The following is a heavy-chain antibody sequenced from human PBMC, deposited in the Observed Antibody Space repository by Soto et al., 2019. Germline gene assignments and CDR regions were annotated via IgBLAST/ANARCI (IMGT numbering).Heavy chain of an antibody. D-gene: IGHD3-10*01. V-gene: IGHV4-39*01. Sequence: SETLSLTCTVSGGSISSSSYYWGWIRQPPGKGLEWIGSIYYSGSTYYNPSLKSRVTISVDTSKNQFSLKLSSVTAADTAVYYCASKTYYYGSGSYQDAFDIWGQGTMVTVSS. J-gene: IGHJ3*02. CDR2: IYYSGST. CDR3: ASKTYYYGSGSYQDAFDI. CDR1: GGSISSSSYY.